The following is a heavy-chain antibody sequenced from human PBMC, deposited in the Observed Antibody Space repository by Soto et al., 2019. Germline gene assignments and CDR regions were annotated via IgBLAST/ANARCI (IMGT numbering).Heavy chain of an antibody. CDR2: IIPFIRAS. D-gene: IGHD3-10*01. CDR3: ARNLRYFGSGSFFRGMDV. Sequence: QVLLVQSGAGVKKPGSSVKVSCKTSGDTFGSYAISWVRQAPGQGLEWMGGIIPFIRASNYAQKFQGRVTITADESTTTVHMDLSSLRFEDTAVYYCARNLRYFGSGSFFRGMDVWGQGTTVTVSS. V-gene: IGHV1-69*01. CDR1: GDTFGSYA. J-gene: IGHJ6*02.